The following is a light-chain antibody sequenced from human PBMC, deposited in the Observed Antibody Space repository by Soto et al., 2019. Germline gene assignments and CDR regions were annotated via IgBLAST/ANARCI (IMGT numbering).Light chain of an antibody. CDR3: QQYNNWHPWT. J-gene: IGKJ1*01. V-gene: IGKV3-15*01. CDR1: QSVSSN. Sequence: EIVMTQSPATLSVSPGERATRSCRASQSVSSNLAWYQQKPGQAPRLLIYGPSTRATGIPARFSGSGSGTEFTLTISSLQSEDFAAHYCQQYNNWHPWTFGQGTKVDIK. CDR2: GPS.